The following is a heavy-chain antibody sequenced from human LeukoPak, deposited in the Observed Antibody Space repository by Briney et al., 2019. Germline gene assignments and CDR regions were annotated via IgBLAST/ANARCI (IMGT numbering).Heavy chain of an antibody. CDR2: IYHSGST. J-gene: IGHJ4*02. CDR3: ARLTVTTSFDY. V-gene: IGHV4-4*02. CDR1: EGSISSNNW. D-gene: IGHD4-17*01. Sequence: PSETLSLTCGVSEGSISSNNWWSWVRQPPGKGLEWIGSIYHSGSTYYNPSLKSRVTISVDTSKNQFSLKLSSVTAADTAVYYCARLTVTTSFDYWGQGTLVTVSS.